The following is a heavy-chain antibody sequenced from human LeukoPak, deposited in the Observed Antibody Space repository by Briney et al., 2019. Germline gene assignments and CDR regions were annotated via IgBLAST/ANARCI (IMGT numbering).Heavy chain of an antibody. D-gene: IGHD3-3*01. CDR1: GYSFTNYW. J-gene: IGHJ5*02. CDR2: IFPGDSHT. Sequence: GESLKISCKGSGYSFTNYWIGWVRQMPGKGLEWMGIIFPGDSHTRYSPSFQGQVTMSADKSISTAYLQWSSQRASDTATYYCARSSVNWFDPWGQGTLVTVSS. CDR3: ARSSVNWFDP. V-gene: IGHV5-51*01.